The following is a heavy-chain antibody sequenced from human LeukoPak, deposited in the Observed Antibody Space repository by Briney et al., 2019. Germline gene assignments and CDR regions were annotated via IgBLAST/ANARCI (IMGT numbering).Heavy chain of an antibody. CDR3: ARAGRADGDYHYFEY. J-gene: IGHJ4*02. V-gene: IGHV3-30-3*01. CDR1: GVIFNNFA. Sequence: GGSLRLSCAASGVIFNNFAFHWVRQAPGKGLEWVAAISYDGSNKYYADTVRGRLTISRDNSKNTLYLQMNSLRAEDTAVYYCARAGRADGDYHYFEYWGQGTLVTVSS. D-gene: IGHD4-17*01. CDR2: ISYDGSNK.